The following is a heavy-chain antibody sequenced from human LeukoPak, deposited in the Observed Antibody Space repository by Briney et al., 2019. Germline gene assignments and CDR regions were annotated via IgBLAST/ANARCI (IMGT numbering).Heavy chain of an antibody. CDR2: ISGSGGST. CDR1: GFTFSSYS. CDR3: AKHVVVITTCLDY. D-gene: IGHD3-22*01. V-gene: IGHV3-23*01. Sequence: GGSLRLSCAASGFTFSSYSMNWVRQAPGKGLEWVSAISGSGGSTYYADSVKGRFTISRDSSKNTLYLQMNSLRAEDTAVYYCAKHVVVITTCLDYWGQGTLVTVSS. J-gene: IGHJ4*02.